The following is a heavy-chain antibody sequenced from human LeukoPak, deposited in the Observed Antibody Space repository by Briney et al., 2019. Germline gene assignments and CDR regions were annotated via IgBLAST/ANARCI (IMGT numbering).Heavy chain of an antibody. CDR2: ISYDGSNK. CDR1: GFTFSSYW. Sequence: GGSLRLSCAASGFTFSSYWMHWVRQAPGKGLEWVAVISYDGSNKYYADSVKGRFTISRDNSKNTLYLQMNSLRAEDTAVYYCASRGIAVAGTFVDYWGQGTLVTVSS. D-gene: IGHD6-19*01. V-gene: IGHV3-30*03. J-gene: IGHJ4*02. CDR3: ASRGIAVAGTFVDY.